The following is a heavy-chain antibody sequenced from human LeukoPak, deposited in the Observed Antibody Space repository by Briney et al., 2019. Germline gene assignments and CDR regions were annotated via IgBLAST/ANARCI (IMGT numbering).Heavy chain of an antibody. D-gene: IGHD3-10*01. CDR2: IYPADSDT. J-gene: IGHJ4*02. Sequence: GESLKISCQVSGYIFTHYWIGWVRQVAGKGLEPMGLIYPADSDTTYSPSFQGQVTISADKSISTVYLQWSSLRASDTAMYYCARQSRDGSKTRGYYFDYWGQGTLVTVSS. V-gene: IGHV5-51*01. CDR3: ARQSRDGSKTRGYYFDY. CDR1: GYIFTHYW.